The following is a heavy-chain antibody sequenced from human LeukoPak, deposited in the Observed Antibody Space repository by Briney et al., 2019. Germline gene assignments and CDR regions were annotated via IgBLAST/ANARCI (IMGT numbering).Heavy chain of an antibody. CDR1: GGSISSSSYY. CDR2: IYYSGST. V-gene: IGHV4-39*07. Sequence: PSETLSLTCTVSGGSISSSSYYWGWIRQPPGKGLEWIGSIYYSGSTYYNPSLKSRVTISVDTSKNQFSLKLSSVTAADTAVYYCAREVEMATPTVVWNYGMDVWGQGTTVTVSS. J-gene: IGHJ6*02. D-gene: IGHD5-24*01. CDR3: AREVEMATPTVVWNYGMDV.